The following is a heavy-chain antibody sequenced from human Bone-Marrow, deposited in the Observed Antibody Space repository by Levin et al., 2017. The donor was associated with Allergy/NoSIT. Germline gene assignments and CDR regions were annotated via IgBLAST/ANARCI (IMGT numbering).Heavy chain of an antibody. J-gene: IGHJ3*02. CDR1: GYKFSNFW. CDR2: IYPGDSDS. CDR3: ARRRDDAFDM. V-gene: IGHV5-51*01. D-gene: IGHD5-24*01. Sequence: PGGSLRLSCKGYGYKFSNFWIAWVRQMPGKGLELMGIIYPGDSDSRYSPPFQGQVTMSADKSMNTASLQWSSLKASDTAMYYCARRRDDAFDMWGQGTMVIVSS.